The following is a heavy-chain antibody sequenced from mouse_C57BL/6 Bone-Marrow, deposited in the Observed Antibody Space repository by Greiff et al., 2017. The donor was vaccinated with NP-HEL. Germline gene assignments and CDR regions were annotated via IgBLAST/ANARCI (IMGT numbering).Heavy chain of an antibody. V-gene: IGHV1-55*01. CDR1: GYTFTSYW. Sequence: QVQLQQPGAELVKPGASVKMSCKASGYTFTSYWITWVKQRPGQGLEWIGDIDPGSGSTNYNEKFKSKATLTVDTSSSTAYMQLSSLTSEDSAVYYCARSDYYGSSYNWYFDVWGTGTTVTVSS. CDR3: ARSDYYGSSYNWYFDV. J-gene: IGHJ1*03. CDR2: IDPGSGST. D-gene: IGHD1-1*01.